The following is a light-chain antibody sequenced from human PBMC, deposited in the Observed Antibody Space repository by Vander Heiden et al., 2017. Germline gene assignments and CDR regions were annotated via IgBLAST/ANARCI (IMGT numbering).Light chain of an antibody. J-gene: IGLJ2*01. CDR1: SSILAPSSD. V-gene: IGLV1-40*01. CDR2: GKN. Sequence: SVLTPPPSVSGAPGQRVTIPCTGTSSILAPSSDVHGYQQVPGRAPKLLIFGKNNRPSGVPDRFSGSKSGTSAALAINELQAEDEADYYCQSYDSSLSGVFGGGTKLTVL. CDR3: QSYDSSLSGV.